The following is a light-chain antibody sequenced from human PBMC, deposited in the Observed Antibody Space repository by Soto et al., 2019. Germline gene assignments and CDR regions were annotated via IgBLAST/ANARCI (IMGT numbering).Light chain of an antibody. CDR2: DVS. CDR1: SSDVGGYNY. V-gene: IGLV2-14*01. CDR3: SSYTSSSTVV. J-gene: IGLJ2*01. Sequence: QSPMTQPASVSGSPGHSITSSCTGPSSDVGGYNYVPWYQQHPGKAPKLMIYDVSNRPSGVSNRFSGSKSGNTASLTISGLQAEDEDDYYCSSYTSSSTVVFGGGNKVTGL.